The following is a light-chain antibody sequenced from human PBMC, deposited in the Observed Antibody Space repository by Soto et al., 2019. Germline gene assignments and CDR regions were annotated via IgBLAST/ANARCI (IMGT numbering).Light chain of an antibody. CDR1: QNVSSY. Sequence: EIVLTQSPATLSLSPGERATLSCKASQNVSSYLAWYQQKPGQAPRLLIYDASNRAIGIPARFSGSGSGTDFTLTISSLQPEDFAVYFCQQRSNWPRLTFGGGTKVEI. V-gene: IGKV3-11*01. CDR3: QQRSNWPRLT. J-gene: IGKJ4*01. CDR2: DAS.